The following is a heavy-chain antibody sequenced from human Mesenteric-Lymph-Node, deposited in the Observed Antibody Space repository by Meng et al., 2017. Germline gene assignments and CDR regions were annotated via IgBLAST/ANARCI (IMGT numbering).Heavy chain of an antibody. CDR2: IWYDGTDK. D-gene: IGHD1-20*01. V-gene: IGHV3-33*01. J-gene: IGHJ4*02. CDR3: ARADDNWIIIEY. Sequence: QVQLVESGGGVVQPGRSRRLSCAASGFTFGTYGMHWVRQAPGKGLEWVAVIWYDGTDKFYGDSVKGRFTISRDNSKNTLFLQMNSLTVDDTAVYYCARADDNWIIIEYWGQGTLVTVSS. CDR1: GFTFGTYG.